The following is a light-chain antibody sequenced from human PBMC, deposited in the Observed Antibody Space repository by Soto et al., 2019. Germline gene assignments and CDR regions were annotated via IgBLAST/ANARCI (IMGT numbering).Light chain of an antibody. J-gene: IGLJ1*01. V-gene: IGLV2-18*02. CDR3: SSYTSSSTYV. Sequence: QSALTQPLSVSRSPGQSVTIACTGTSIDVGSYNRVSWYQQPPGTAPKLLIYEVSNRPSGVPDRFSGSKSGNTASLTISGLQAEDEADYYCSSYTSSSTYVFGSGTKVTVL. CDR1: SIDVGSYNR. CDR2: EVS.